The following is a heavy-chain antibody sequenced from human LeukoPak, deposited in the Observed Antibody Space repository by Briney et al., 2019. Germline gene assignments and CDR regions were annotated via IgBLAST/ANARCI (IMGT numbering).Heavy chain of an antibody. CDR1: GGSISSNDYY. CDR2: INHSGST. CDR3: ARAGLYDYVWGSYRPYPGGVDY. V-gene: IGHV4-39*07. J-gene: IGHJ4*02. Sequence: SETLSLTCIVSGGSISSNDYYWGWIRQPPGKGLEWIGEINHSGSTNYNPSLKSRVTISVDTSKNQFSLKLSSVTAADTAVYYCARAGLYDYVWGSYRPYPGGVDYWGQGTLVTVSS. D-gene: IGHD3-16*02.